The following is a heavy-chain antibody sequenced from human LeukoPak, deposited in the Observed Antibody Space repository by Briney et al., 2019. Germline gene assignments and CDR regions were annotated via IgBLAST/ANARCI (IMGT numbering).Heavy chain of an antibody. D-gene: IGHD3-22*01. CDR1: GLTFSNAW. Sequence: GGSLRLSCAASGLTFSNAWMSWVRQAPGKGLEWVGRTKSKTYGATTDYDAPVRGRFTISRDDSKNTLYLQMSSLKTEDTAVYYCTTGIYSSWGQGTLVTVSS. J-gene: IGHJ4*02. V-gene: IGHV3-15*01. CDR2: TKSKTYGATT. CDR3: TTGIYSS.